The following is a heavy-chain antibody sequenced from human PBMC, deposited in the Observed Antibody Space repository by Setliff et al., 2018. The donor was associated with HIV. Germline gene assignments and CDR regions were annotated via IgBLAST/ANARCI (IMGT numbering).Heavy chain of an antibody. CDR3: ARGYCSSTSCYGIYYFDN. V-gene: IGHV1-18*01. Sequence: ASVKVSCKASGYTFTSSGITWVRQAPGQGLEWMGWIGTYNGDTNYAQKFQGRVTMTTDTSTSTAYMELRSLISDDTAVYYCARGYCSSTSCYGIYYFDNWGQGTPVTVS. CDR1: GYTFTSSG. D-gene: IGHD2-2*01. CDR2: IGTYNGDT. J-gene: IGHJ4*02.